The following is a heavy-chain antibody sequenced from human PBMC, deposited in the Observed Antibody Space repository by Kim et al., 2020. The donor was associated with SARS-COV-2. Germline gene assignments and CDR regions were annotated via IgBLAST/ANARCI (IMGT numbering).Heavy chain of an antibody. CDR2: ISTGGDST. CDR3: ASYNWNDVDY. D-gene: IGHD1-1*01. CDR1: GFSFSSYA. Sequence: GGSLRFSCAASGFSFSSYAMSWVRQAPGKGLEWVSLISTGGDSTYYADSAKGRFTISRDNSKTTLYLQMNSLRVEDTAVYYCASYNWNDVDYWGQGSLVT. V-gene: IGHV3-23*01. J-gene: IGHJ4*02.